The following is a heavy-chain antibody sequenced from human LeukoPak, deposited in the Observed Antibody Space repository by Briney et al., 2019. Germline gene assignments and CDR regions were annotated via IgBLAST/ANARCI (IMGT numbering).Heavy chain of an antibody. CDR2: IYHSGGT. CDR1: GGSIKSHF. Sequence: SETLSLTSAVPGGSIKSHFLSWVRQPPGKRLEWMGYIYHSGGTNYNPSLKSRVAISVDKSKNKFSLRLTSVAAAVTSGYYFARRGRFYDYVWRSYRYGGFDSWGQGTLVTVSS. J-gene: IGHJ4*02. D-gene: IGHD3-16*02. V-gene: IGHV4-59*11. CDR3: ARRGRFYDYVWRSYRYGGFDS.